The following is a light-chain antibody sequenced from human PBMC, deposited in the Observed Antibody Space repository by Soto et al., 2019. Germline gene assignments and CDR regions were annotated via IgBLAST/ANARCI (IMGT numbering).Light chain of an antibody. V-gene: IGKV3-15*01. J-gene: IGKJ5*01. CDR3: QQYDNWPLT. CDR1: QYVHTH. Sequence: EIVLTQSPATLSVSPGERATLSCRASQYVHTHLAWYQQKTGQAPRLLIYGASTRATGIPARFSGSGSGTEFTLTISSLQSEEFAVYYCQQYDNWPLTCGHGTRLEIK. CDR2: GAS.